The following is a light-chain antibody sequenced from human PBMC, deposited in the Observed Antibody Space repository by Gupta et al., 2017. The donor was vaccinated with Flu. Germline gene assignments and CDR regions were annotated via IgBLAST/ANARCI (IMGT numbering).Light chain of an antibody. Sequence: QRVTISCSGAYSNIGSNYVYWYQQLPGTAPRLLINMNDQRPSGVPERFSGSKSGTSASLAISGLRSEDEADYHCATWDDRLSGPVFGGGTKVTVL. CDR1: YSNIGSNY. CDR2: MND. CDR3: ATWDDRLSGPV. J-gene: IGLJ2*01. V-gene: IGLV1-47*01.